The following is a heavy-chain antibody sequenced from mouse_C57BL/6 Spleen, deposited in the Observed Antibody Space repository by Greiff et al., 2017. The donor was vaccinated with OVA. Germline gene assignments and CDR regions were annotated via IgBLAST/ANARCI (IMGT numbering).Heavy chain of an antibody. CDR2: IHPNSGST. Sequence: QVQLQQPGAELVKPGASVKLSCKASGYTFTSYWMHWVKQRPGQGLEWIGMIHPNSGSTNYNEKFKSKATLTVDKSSSTADMQLSSLTSEDSAVYYCEGITTRPAWFAYWGQGTLVTVSA. CDR1: GYTFTSYW. J-gene: IGHJ3*01. CDR3: EGITTRPAWFAY. V-gene: IGHV1-64*01. D-gene: IGHD1-1*01.